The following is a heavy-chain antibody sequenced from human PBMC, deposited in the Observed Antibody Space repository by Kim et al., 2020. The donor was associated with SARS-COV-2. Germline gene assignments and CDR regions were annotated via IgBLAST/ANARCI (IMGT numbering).Heavy chain of an antibody. V-gene: IGHV3-21*01. J-gene: IGHJ4*02. CDR2: ISSSSSYI. Sequence: GGSLRLSCAASGFTFSSYSMNWVRQAPGKGLEWVSSISSSSSYIYYADSVKGRFTISRDNAKNSLYLQMNSLRAEDTAVYYCARDHGSSWYFGNYFDYWGRGTLLTVSS. CDR3: ARDHGSSWYFGNYFDY. D-gene: IGHD6-13*01. CDR1: GFTFSSYS.